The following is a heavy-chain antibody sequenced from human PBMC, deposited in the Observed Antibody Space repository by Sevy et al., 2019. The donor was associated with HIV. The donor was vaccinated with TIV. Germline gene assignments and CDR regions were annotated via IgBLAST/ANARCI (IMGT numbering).Heavy chain of an antibody. Sequence: ASVKVSCKASGYTFSSYTITWVRQAPGQGLEWLGWISPFNGDTNYAQKLQGRVTMTTDTSAGTAYMELRSLRSGDTAVYYCARAFCTGGRCYSLAYWGQGTLVTVSS. V-gene: IGHV1-18*01. CDR1: GYTFSSYT. CDR2: ISPFNGDT. CDR3: ARAFCTGGRCYSLAY. J-gene: IGHJ4*02. D-gene: IGHD2-15*01.